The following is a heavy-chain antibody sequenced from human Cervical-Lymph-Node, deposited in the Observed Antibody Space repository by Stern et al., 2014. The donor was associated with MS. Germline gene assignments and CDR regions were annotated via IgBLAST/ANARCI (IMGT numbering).Heavy chain of an antibody. V-gene: IGHV3-30*04. CDR3: ARAMSTVTTYYYFYYGKDV. J-gene: IGHJ6*02. D-gene: IGHD4-17*01. CDR2: ISYDGSNK. CDR1: GFTFSSYA. Sequence: DQLVESGGGVVQPGRSLRLSCAASGFTFSSYAMHWVRQAPGKGLEWVAFISYDGSNKYYADSVRGRFTISRDNAKNTLYLEMNSLRAEDSAVYYCARAMSTVTTYYYFYYGKDVWGQGTMVTVSS.